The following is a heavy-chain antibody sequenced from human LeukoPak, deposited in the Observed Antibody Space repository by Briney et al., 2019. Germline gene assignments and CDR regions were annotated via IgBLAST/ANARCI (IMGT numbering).Heavy chain of an antibody. CDR3: AKEGSGLSGALDY. CDR2: INTDGRST. D-gene: IGHD6-19*01. CDR1: GFTFSSYW. V-gene: IGHV3-74*01. J-gene: IGHJ4*02. Sequence: GGSLRLSCAASGFTFSSYWMHWVRQAPGKGLVWVSRINTDGRSTYYADSVKGRFTISRDNSKNTLYLQMNSLRAEDTAVYYCAKEGSGLSGALDYWGQGTLVTVSS.